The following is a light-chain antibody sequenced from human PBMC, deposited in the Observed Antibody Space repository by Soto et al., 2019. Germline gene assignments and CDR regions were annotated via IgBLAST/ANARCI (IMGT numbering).Light chain of an antibody. J-gene: IGKJ5*01. CDR2: DAS. CDR1: PDISNY. V-gene: IGKV1-33*01. CDR3: QQYDNLIT. Sequence: DIQMTQSPSSLSASVGERVTITCQASPDISNYLNWYQRKPGKVPKLLIYDASNVETGDPSRFSGSGSGTYFTFTISSLQPEDIATYYCQQYDNLITLGQGTRLEIK.